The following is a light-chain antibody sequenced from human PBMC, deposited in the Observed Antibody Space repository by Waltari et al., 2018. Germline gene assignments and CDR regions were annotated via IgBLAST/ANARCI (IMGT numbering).Light chain of an antibody. V-gene: IGKV3-20*01. Sequence: GERATLSCRASQSVISSNLAWYQQKPGQAPRLLIYAASSRATGIPHRFSGSESGTDFTLTINRLEPDDFAVYYCQHYGGSLYTFGQGTKLEIK. CDR1: QSVISSN. CDR2: AAS. J-gene: IGKJ2*01. CDR3: QHYGGSLYT.